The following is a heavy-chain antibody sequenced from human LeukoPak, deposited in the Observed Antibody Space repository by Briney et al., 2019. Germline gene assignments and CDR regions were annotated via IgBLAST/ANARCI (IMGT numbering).Heavy chain of an antibody. J-gene: IGHJ5*02. CDR3: ARDGVRRYCSGGSCASYNWFDP. CDR1: GGSISSGGYY. Sequence: PLETLSLTCTVSGGSISSGGYYWSWIRQHPGKGLEWIGYIYYSGSTYYNPSLKSRVTISVDTSKNQFSLKLSSVTAADTAVYYCARDGVRRYCSGGSCASYNWFDPWGQGTLVTVSS. V-gene: IGHV4-31*03. D-gene: IGHD2-15*01. CDR2: IYYSGST.